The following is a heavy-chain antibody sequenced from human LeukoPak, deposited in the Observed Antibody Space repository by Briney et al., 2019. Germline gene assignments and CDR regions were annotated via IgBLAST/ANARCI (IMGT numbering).Heavy chain of an antibody. CDR3: ARAQATLLLDY. CDR1: GYIFTSYG. V-gene: IGHV1-18*01. D-gene: IGHD5-12*01. CDR2: ISAHNGNT. Sequence: ASVKVSCKASGYIFTSYGIIWVRQAPGQGLQWMGWISAHNGNTNYAQKLQGRVTMTTDTSTSTVYMELRSLRSDDTAVYYCARAQATLLLDYWGQETLVTVSS. J-gene: IGHJ4*02.